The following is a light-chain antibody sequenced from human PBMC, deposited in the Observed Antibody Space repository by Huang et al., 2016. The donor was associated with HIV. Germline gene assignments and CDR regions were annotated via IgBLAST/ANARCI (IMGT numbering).Light chain of an antibody. Sequence: IILTQSPATLSVSPGEGATLSCRASQGIGTNLAWYQQGPGQAPRLLVYGASTRATGIPVRFSGSGAGTQFNLTLSSLQSEDFATYYCQHYNNWPPLTFGGGTKVDI. V-gene: IGKV3-15*01. CDR2: GAS. CDR3: QHYNNWPPLT. J-gene: IGKJ4*01. CDR1: QGIGTN.